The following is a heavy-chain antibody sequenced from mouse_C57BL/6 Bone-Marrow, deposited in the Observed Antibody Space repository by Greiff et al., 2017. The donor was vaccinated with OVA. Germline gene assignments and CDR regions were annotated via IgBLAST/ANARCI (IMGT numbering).Heavy chain of an antibody. J-gene: IGHJ3*01. CDR3: ARGWWAY. V-gene: IGHV5-6*01. Sequence: EVKLQESGGDLVKPGGSLKLSCAASGFTFSSYGMSWVRQTPDKRLEWVATISSGGSYTYYPDSVKGRFTISRDNAKNTLYLQMSSLKSEDTAMYYCARGWWAYWGQGTLVTVSA. CDR2: ISSGGSYT. CDR1: GFTFSSYG.